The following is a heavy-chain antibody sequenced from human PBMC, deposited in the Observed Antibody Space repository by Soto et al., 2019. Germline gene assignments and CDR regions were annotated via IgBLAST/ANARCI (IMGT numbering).Heavy chain of an antibody. Sequence: PGGSLRLSCAASGFTFSDYYMSWIRQAPGKGLEWVSYISSSGSTIYYADSVKGRFTISRDNAENSVYLEMDRLRAEDTALYYCARDVDADFRTDFDYWGRGTLVTVSS. CDR2: ISSSGSTI. CDR1: GFTFSDYY. D-gene: IGHD4-17*01. CDR3: ARDVDADFRTDFDY. V-gene: IGHV3-11*01. J-gene: IGHJ4*02.